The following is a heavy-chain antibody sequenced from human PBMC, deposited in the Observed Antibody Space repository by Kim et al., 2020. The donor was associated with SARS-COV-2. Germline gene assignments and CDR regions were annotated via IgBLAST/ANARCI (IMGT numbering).Heavy chain of an antibody. CDR2: INTGGSAI. CDR1: GFAFHSSE. CDR3: AREALLPYFDS. Sequence: GGSLRLSCAASGFAFHSSEMNWVRQAPGKGLEWVAHINTGGSAIYYADSVKGRFTISRDNARNSVFLQMNSLRADDTGVYYCAREALLPYFDSRGQGTLVTVSS. V-gene: IGHV3-48*03. D-gene: IGHD2-21*02. J-gene: IGHJ4*02.